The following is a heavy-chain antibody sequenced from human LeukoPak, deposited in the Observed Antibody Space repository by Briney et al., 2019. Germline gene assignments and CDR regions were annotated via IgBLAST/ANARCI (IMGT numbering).Heavy chain of an antibody. CDR1: GFTFSSYG. Sequence: GGSLRLSCAASGFTFSSYGMHWVRQAPGKGLEWVAVIWYDGSNKYYADSVKGRFTISRDNSKNTLYLQMNSLRAEDTAVYYCARDYKGYYYLPFDYWGQGTLVTVSS. CDR3: ARDYKGYYYLPFDY. V-gene: IGHV3-33*01. CDR2: IWYDGSNK. J-gene: IGHJ4*02. D-gene: IGHD3-22*01.